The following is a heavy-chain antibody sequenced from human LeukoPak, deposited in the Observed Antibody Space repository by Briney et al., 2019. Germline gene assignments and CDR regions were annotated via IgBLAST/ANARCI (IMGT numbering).Heavy chain of an antibody. CDR1: GFTVSSNY. CDR2: ISYDGSNK. Sequence: GGSLRLSCAASGFTVSSNYMSWVRQAPGKGLEWVAVISYDGSNKYYADSVKGRFTISRDNSMNTLYLQMNSLRAEDTAIYYCAKVGDNWDFDYWGQGTLVTVSS. D-gene: IGHD1-1*01. J-gene: IGHJ4*02. CDR3: AKVGDNWDFDY. V-gene: IGHV3-30*18.